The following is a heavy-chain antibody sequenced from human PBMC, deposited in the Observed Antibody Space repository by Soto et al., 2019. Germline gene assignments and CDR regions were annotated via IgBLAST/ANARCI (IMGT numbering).Heavy chain of an antibody. D-gene: IGHD3-3*02. CDR1: GENEGSSNSH. J-gene: IGHJ3*02. Sequence: PLEALPLTEPVSGENEGSSNSHWGWTQKPPGKGLEYIGSVYYGGAIFYSGNIYYNPSLKSRVTISVDTSKNQFSLRLSSVTAADTGVYYCVRYDRINMKPYSPEGFHIWGQGTIGTVSS. CDR3: VRYDRINMKPYSPEGFHI. CDR2: VYYGGAIFYSGNI. V-gene: IGHV4-39*01.